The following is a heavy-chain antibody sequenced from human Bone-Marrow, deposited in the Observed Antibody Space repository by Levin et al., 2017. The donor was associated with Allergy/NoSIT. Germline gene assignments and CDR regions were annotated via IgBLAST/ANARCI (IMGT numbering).Heavy chain of an antibody. V-gene: IGHV3-7*01. Sequence: RTGGSLRLSCVASGFSFSHYWMSWVRQAPGKGLEWVANINQDGTEKFSVDSVKGRFTISRDNVKNSLYLQMNSLRGEDTAVYYCVRESSSSAFNYYNYYAMDIWGQGTKVTVSS. CDR2: INQDGTEK. J-gene: IGHJ6*02. D-gene: IGHD6-6*01. CDR1: GFSFSHYW. CDR3: VRESSSSAFNYYNYYAMDI.